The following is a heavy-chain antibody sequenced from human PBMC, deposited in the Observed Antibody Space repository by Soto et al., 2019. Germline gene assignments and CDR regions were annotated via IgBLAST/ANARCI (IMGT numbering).Heavy chain of an antibody. CDR3: ARTLSSSAENWFAP. CDR2: TYYRSKWYN. V-gene: IGHV6-1*01. CDR1: GDSVSSNSAA. D-gene: IGHD6-6*01. J-gene: IGHJ5*02. Sequence: SQTLSLTCAISGDSVSSNSAAWNWIRQSPSRGLEWLGRTYYRSKWYNDYAVSVKSRITINPDTSKNQFSLQLNSVTPEDTAVYFSARTLSSSAENWFAPSGQGTLVTVSS.